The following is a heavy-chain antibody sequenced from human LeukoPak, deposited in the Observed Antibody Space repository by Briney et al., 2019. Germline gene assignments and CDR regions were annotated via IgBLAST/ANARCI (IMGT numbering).Heavy chain of an antibody. D-gene: IGHD3-16*02. Sequence: GGSLRLSCAASGFTFSSYGMHWVRQAPGRGLEWVAVISYDGSNKFYADSVKGRFTISRDNSKNTLYLQMNGLRAEDTAVYYCARKIGNYGSGSYPDSFNIWGQGTMVTVSS. CDR2: ISYDGSNK. CDR3: ARKIGNYGSGSYPDSFNI. V-gene: IGHV3-30*03. J-gene: IGHJ3*02. CDR1: GFTFSSYG.